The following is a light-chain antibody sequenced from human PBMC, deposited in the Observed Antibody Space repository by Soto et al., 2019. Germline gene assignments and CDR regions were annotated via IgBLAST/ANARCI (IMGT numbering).Light chain of an antibody. CDR2: DAT. Sequence: EIVLTQSPATLSLSPGERATLSCRASQSINNYLAWYQQKPGQAPRLLIYDATIRATGVPGRFSGSGSGTYFTLTISNVEPEDFAIYYCQQRSDWLTFGGGTKVEI. CDR3: QQRSDWLT. J-gene: IGKJ4*01. V-gene: IGKV3-11*01. CDR1: QSINNY.